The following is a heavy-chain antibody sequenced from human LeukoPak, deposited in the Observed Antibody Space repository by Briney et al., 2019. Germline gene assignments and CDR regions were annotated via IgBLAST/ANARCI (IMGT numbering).Heavy chain of an antibody. J-gene: IGHJ4*02. CDR1: GFTFSDYY. CDR2: ISSSGSTI. V-gene: IGHV3-11*01. Sequence: NTGGSLRLSCAASGFTFSDYYMSWIRQAPGKGLEWVSYISSSGSTIYYADSVKGRFTISRDNAKNSLYLQMNSLRAEDTALYYCAKAPTTVVTLYYFDYWGQGTLVTVSS. CDR3: AKAPTTVVTLYYFDY. D-gene: IGHD4-23*01.